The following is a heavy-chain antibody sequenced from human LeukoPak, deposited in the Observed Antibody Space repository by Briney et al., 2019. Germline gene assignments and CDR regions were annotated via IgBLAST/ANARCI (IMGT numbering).Heavy chain of an antibody. D-gene: IGHD2-15*01. CDR3: ARDRIVAGYYYYYYMDV. CDR1: GFTFSSYW. Sequence: RGCLRLSCAAPGFTFSSYWMSSVRQAPGEGLGWVANIKQDGSEKYYVDSVKGRFTISRANAKNSLYLQMNSLRAEDTAVYYCARDRIVAGYYYYYYMDVWGKGTTVTVSS. CDR2: IKQDGSEK. V-gene: IGHV3-7*01. J-gene: IGHJ6*03.